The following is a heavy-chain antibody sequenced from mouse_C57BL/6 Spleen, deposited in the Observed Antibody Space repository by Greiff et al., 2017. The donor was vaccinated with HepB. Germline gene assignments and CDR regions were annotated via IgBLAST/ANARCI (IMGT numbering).Heavy chain of an antibody. J-gene: IGHJ4*01. CDR1: GYTFTDYE. CDR3: TRSNYGYAMDY. V-gene: IGHV1-15*01. Sequence: QVQLQQSGAELVRPGASVTLSCKASGYTFTDYEMHWVKQTPVHGLEWIGAIDPETGGTAYNQTFKGKAILTADKSSSTAYMELRSLTSEDSAVYYCTRSNYGYAMDYWGQGTSVTVSS. CDR2: IDPETGGT. D-gene: IGHD1-1*01.